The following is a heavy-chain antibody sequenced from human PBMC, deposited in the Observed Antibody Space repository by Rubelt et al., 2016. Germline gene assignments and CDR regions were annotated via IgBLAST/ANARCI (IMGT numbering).Heavy chain of an antibody. V-gene: IGHV3-30*04. CDR1: GFTFRSCA. CDR3: AGVRSGSYGYWYFDL. CDR2: IYYDGSNK. D-gene: IGHD1-26*01. Sequence: ECGGGLVQPGGSLRLSCSASGFTFRSCAMHWVRQAPGKGLEWVALIYYDGSNKYCADSVKGRFTISRDNSKNTLYLQMNSLRAEDTAVYYCAGVRSGSYGYWYFDLWGRGTLVTVSS. J-gene: IGHJ2*01.